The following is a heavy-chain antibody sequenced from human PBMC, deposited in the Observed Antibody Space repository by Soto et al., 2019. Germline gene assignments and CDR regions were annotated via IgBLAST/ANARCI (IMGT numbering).Heavy chain of an antibody. CDR3: ARGSLVRAMVRHGMDV. J-gene: IGHJ6*02. CDR1: GFTFSSYG. CDR2: ISYDGSNK. V-gene: IGHV3-30*03. D-gene: IGHD3-10*01. Sequence: QVQLVESGGGVVQPGRSLRLSCAASGFTFSSYGMHWVRQAPGKGLEWVAVISYDGSNKYYADSVKGRFTISRDNSKNTLYLQMNSLRAEDTAVYYCARGSLVRAMVRHGMDVWGQGTTVTVSS.